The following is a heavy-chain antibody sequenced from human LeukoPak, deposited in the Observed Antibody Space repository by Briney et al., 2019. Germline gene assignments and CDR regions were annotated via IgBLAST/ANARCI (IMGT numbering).Heavy chain of an antibody. CDR1: GFTFKSYA. J-gene: IGHJ4*02. Sequence: GASLRLSCATSGFTFKSYAMHWVRQAPGKGLEWVAVISYDASNKYYADSVKGRFTISRDNAKNTLYLQMNSLRAGDTAVYYCASTPNGVAAIYFDYWGQGTLVTVSS. V-gene: IGHV3-30*04. CDR3: ASTPNGVAAIYFDY. CDR2: ISYDASNK. D-gene: IGHD2-15*01.